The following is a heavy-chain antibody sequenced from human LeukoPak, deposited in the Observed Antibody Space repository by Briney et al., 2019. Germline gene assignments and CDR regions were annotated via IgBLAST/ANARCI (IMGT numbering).Heavy chain of an antibody. Sequence: GGSLRLSCTASGFTFGDYAMSWVRQAPGKGLEWVGFIRSKAYGGTTEYAASVKGRFTISRDDSKSIAYLQMNSLKTEDTAVYYCTREGGPAADPFDYWGQGTLVTVSS. CDR3: TREGGPAADPFDY. CDR2: IRSKAYGGTT. D-gene: IGHD2-2*01. J-gene: IGHJ4*02. V-gene: IGHV3-49*04. CDR1: GFTFGDYA.